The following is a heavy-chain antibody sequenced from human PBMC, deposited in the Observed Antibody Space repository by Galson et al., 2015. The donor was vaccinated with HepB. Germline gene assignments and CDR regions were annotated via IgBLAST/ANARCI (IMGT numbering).Heavy chain of an antibody. CDR3: ARDRASTMVREDAFDI. Sequence: SVKVSCKASGYTFTXYGISXVRQAPGQGLEXMGWISAYNGNTNYAQKLQGRVTMTTDTSTSTAYMELSSLRSEDTAVYYCARDRASTMVREDAFDIWGQGTMVTVSS. CDR2: ISAYNGNT. D-gene: IGHD3-10*01. J-gene: IGHJ3*02. V-gene: IGHV1-18*04. CDR1: GYTFTXYG.